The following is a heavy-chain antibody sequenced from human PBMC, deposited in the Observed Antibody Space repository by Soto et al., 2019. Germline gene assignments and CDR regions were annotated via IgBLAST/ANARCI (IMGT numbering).Heavy chain of an antibody. CDR1: GGTFSSYA. CDR3: ARAVFSIAAAGTVNYYYGMDV. Sequence: ASVPVSCKASGGTFSSYAISWLRLAPGQGLEWMGGLIPIFGTANYAQKFQGRVTITADKSTSTAYMELSSLRSEDTAVYYCARAVFSIAAAGTVNYYYGMDVWGQGTTVTVSS. CDR2: LIPIFGTA. D-gene: IGHD6-13*01. J-gene: IGHJ6*02. V-gene: IGHV1-69*06.